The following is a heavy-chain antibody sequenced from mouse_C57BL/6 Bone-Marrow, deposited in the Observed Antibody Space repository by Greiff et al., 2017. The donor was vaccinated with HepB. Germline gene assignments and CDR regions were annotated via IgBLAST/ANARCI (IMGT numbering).Heavy chain of an antibody. CDR1: GFTFSSYA. D-gene: IGHD3-1*01. Sequence: EVQRVESGEGLVKPGGSLKLSCAASGFTFSSYAMSWVRQTPEKRLEWVAYISSGGDYIYYADTVKGRFTISRDNARNTLYLQMSSLKSEDTAMYYCTRDRAGTGTSFDYWGQGTTLTVSS. J-gene: IGHJ2*01. CDR3: TRDRAGTGTSFDY. CDR2: ISSGGDYI. V-gene: IGHV5-9-1*02.